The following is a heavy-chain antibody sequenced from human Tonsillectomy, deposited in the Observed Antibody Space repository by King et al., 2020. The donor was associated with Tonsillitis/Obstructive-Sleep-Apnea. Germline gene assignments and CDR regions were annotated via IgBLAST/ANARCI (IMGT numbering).Heavy chain of an antibody. Sequence: VQLVESGAEVKKPGASVKVSCKASGYTFTSYGISWVRQAPGQGLEWMGWLSAYNGSTNYAQKLQGRVTMTTDTSTSTAYMELRSLRSDDTAVYYCARAYCSSTSCHANWFDPWGQGTLVTVSS. CDR3: ARAYCSSTSCHANWFDP. CDR2: LSAYNGST. V-gene: IGHV1-18*01. D-gene: IGHD2-2*01. J-gene: IGHJ5*02. CDR1: GYTFTSYG.